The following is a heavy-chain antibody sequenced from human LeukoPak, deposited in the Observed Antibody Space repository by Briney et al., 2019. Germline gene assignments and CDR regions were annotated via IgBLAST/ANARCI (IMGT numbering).Heavy chain of an antibody. CDR2: IYYSGST. V-gene: IGHV4-59*12. D-gene: IGHD2-8*01. CDR3: ARVYRSIMVYAIRSVQNRNWFDP. Sequence: AETLSLTCTVSGGSISSYYWSWIRQPPGKGLEWIGNIYYSGSTNYNPSLKSRVTVSVDTSKNRFFLKQIYVTAADTAGFYWARVYRSIMVYAIRSVQNRNWFDPWGQGTLVTVSS. J-gene: IGHJ5*02. CDR1: GGSISSYY.